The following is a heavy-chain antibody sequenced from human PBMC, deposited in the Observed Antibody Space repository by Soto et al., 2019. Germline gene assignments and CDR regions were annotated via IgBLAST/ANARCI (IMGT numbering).Heavy chain of an antibody. J-gene: IGHJ5*01. V-gene: IGHV1-46*01. D-gene: IGHD3-10*01. Sequence: GASVKVSCKASGYSVARYFMHGVRQAPGQGLEWLGVINPSADTTTYAQKCQGRVNMTWDTSTNTVFMDVSSLRSEDTAIYYCARGSWPAMIRGVIVTRNLLDWWGQGTLVTVSS. CDR3: ARGSWPAMIRGVIVTRNLLDW. CDR1: GYSVARYF. CDR2: INPSADTT.